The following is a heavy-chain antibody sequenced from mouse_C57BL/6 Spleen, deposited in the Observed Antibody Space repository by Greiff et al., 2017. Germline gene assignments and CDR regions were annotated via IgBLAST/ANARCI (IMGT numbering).Heavy chain of an antibody. CDR1: GFTFSDAW. CDR3: TRTGIYEDYDWAWFAD. CDR2: IRNKANNHAT. Sequence: EVKLMESGGGLVQPGGSMKLSCAASGFTFSDAWMDWVRQSPEQGLEWVAEIRNKANNHATYYAESVKGRFTISKDDSTSSVYLQLNSVMAEDTVMYFCTRTGIYEDYDWAWFADWGQGTLVTVSA. J-gene: IGHJ3*01. V-gene: IGHV6-6*01. D-gene: IGHD2-4*01.